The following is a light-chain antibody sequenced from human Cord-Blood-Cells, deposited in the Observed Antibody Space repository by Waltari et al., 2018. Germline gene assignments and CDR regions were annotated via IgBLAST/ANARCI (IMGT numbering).Light chain of an antibody. CDR3: QQRSNWPT. CDR1: QSVSSY. J-gene: IGKJ4*01. Sequence: EIVLTQSPATLSLSPGDRATRSCRASQSVSSYLAWYQQKPGQAPRLLIYDASNRATGIPARFSGSGAGTDFTLTISSLEPEDFAVYYCQQRSNWPTFGGGTKVEIK. CDR2: DAS. V-gene: IGKV3-11*01.